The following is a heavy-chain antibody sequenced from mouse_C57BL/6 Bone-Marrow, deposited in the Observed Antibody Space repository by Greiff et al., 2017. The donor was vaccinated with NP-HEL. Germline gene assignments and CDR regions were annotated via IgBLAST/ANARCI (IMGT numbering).Heavy chain of an antibody. CDR3: ARRYSNYDAMDY. V-gene: IGHV5-17*01. CDR2: ISRGSSTI. Sequence: EVMLVESGGGLVKPGGSLKLSCAASGFTFSDYGMHWVRQAPGKGLEWVAYISRGSSTIYYADKVKGRFTISRDNAKNTLFLQRTSLRSEDTAMYYCARRYSNYDAMDYWGQGTSVTVSS. CDR1: GFTFSDYG. D-gene: IGHD2-5*01. J-gene: IGHJ4*01.